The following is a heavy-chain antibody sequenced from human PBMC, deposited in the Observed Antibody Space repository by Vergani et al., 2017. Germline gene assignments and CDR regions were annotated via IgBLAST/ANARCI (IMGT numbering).Heavy chain of an antibody. Sequence: EVQLLESGGGLVQPGGSLRLSCAASGFTFSSYAMSWVRQAPGKGLEWVSAISGSGGSTYYADSVKGRFTISRDNSKNTLYLQMNSLGAEDTAVYYCAKAGCSSTSCYNYYYYMDVWGKGTTVTVSS. CDR3: AKAGCSSTSCYNYYYYMDV. CDR1: GFTFSSYA. V-gene: IGHV3-23*01. J-gene: IGHJ6*03. CDR2: ISGSGGST. D-gene: IGHD2-2*02.